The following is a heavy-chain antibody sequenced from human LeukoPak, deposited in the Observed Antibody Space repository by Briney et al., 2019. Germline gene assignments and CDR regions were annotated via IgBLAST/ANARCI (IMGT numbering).Heavy chain of an antibody. Sequence: GGSLRLSCAASGFIFRTYSMSWVRQAPGKGLEWVSAIGVSGGNTYYADSAKGRFTIPRDNSKNTLYLQMNSLRAEDTAVYYCAVPQLELLNWGQGTLVTVSS. V-gene: IGHV3-23*01. J-gene: IGHJ4*02. CDR2: IGVSGGNT. D-gene: IGHD1-26*01. CDR3: AVPQLELLN. CDR1: GFIFRTYS.